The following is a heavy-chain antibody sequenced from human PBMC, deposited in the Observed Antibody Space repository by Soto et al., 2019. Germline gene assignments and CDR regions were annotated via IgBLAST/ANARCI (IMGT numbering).Heavy chain of an antibody. CDR1: GGSISSGDYY. CDR2: IYYSGST. CDR3: ASYGSGSYGTDY. Sequence: TLSLTCTVSGGSISSGDYYWSWIRQPPGKGLEWIGYIYYSGSTYYNPSLKSRVTISVDTSKNQFSLKLSSVTAADTAVYYCASYGSGSYGTDYWGQGTLVTVSS. V-gene: IGHV4-30-4*01. J-gene: IGHJ4*02. D-gene: IGHD3-10*01.